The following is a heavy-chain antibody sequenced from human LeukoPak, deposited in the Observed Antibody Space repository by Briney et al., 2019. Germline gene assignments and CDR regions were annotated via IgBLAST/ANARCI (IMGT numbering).Heavy chain of an antibody. J-gene: IGHJ6*02. CDR2: INPNSGGT. CDR3: ASWYSSSWYPTYYYGMDV. CDR1: GYAFRNYG. Sequence: ASVKVSCKTSGYAFRNYGVTWVRQAPGQGLEWMGWINPNSGGTNYAQKFQGRVTMTRDTSISTAYMELSRLRSDDTAVYYCASWYSSSWYPTYYYGMDVWGQGTTVTVSS. D-gene: IGHD6-13*01. V-gene: IGHV1-2*02.